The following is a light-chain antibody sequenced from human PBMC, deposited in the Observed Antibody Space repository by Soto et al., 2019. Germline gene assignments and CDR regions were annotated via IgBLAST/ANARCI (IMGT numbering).Light chain of an antibody. Sequence: QSVLTQPPSVSGAPGQRVTISCTGSSSNIGAGYDVHWYQQLPGTAPKLLIYGNNNRPSRVPDRFSGSKPGTSASLAITGLQAEDEADYYCQSYDSSLISYVFGTGTKLTVL. CDR1: SSNIGAGYD. J-gene: IGLJ1*01. CDR3: QSYDSSLISYV. V-gene: IGLV1-40*01. CDR2: GNN.